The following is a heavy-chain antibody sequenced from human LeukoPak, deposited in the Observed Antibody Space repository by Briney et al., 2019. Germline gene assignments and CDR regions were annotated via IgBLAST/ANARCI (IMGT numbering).Heavy chain of an antibody. CDR1: GYRFTNYW. Sequence: PGESLKISCKGSGYRFTNYWIGWVRQMPGKGLEWMGIINPGDSDTRYSPSFQGQVTISADKSISTAYLQWSSLKASDTAMYYCARRTDSGWKWFDPWGQGTLVTVSS. CDR2: INPGDSDT. D-gene: IGHD6-25*01. J-gene: IGHJ5*02. V-gene: IGHV5-51*01. CDR3: ARRTDSGWKWFDP.